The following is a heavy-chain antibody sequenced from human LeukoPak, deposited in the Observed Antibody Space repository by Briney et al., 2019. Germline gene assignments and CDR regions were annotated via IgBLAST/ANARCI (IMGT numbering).Heavy chain of an antibody. D-gene: IGHD6-13*01. J-gene: IGHJ4*02. V-gene: IGHV1-18*01. Sequence: ASVKVSCKASGYIFRSYGISWVRQAPGQGLEWMGWISGYNGSTNYAQEFQGRVSMTTDTSTSTVYMELRSLRSDDTAVYHCARALHSSSWPDFDYWGQGTLVTVSS. CDR1: GYIFRSYG. CDR3: ARALHSSSWPDFDY. CDR2: ISGYNGST.